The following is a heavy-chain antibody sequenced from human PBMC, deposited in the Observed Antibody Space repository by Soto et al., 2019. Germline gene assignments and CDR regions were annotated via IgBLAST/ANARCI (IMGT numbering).Heavy chain of an antibody. CDR2: ISWNSATI. Sequence: EVQLVESGGGLVQPGRTLRLSCAASGFTFGDYAMHWVRQAPGKGLEWVSGISWNSATIAYADSVKGRFTISRNNAQNSLYPQMKALTTDDTALYYCAKVAVTGPLLYYYDIDVWGQGTTVTVSS. CDR3: AKVAVTGPLLYYYDIDV. V-gene: IGHV3-9*01. J-gene: IGHJ6*02. CDR1: GFTFGDYA. D-gene: IGHD2-15*01.